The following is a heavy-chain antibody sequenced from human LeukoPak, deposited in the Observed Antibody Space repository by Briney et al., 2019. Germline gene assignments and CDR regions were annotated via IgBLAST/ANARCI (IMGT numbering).Heavy chain of an antibody. CDR3: ARLPNILTGYYGYYFDY. J-gene: IGHJ4*02. CDR2: IYYSGST. CDR1: GGSISSYY. V-gene: IGHV4-59*01. D-gene: IGHD3-9*01. Sequence: PSETLSLTCTVSGGSISSYYWSWIRQPPGKGLEWIGYIYYSGSTNYNPSLKSRVTISVDTSKNQFSLKLSSVTAADTAVYYCARLPNILTGYYGYYFDYWGQGTLVTVSS.